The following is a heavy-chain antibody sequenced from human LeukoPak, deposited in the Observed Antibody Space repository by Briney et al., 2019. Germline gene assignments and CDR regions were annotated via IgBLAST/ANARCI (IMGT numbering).Heavy chain of an antibody. CDR3: VRTIRSSTKNYYFEY. CDR2: ISYDGSNK. CDR1: GFIFSGYA. D-gene: IGHD2-2*01. V-gene: IGHV3-30-3*01. Sequence: PGRFLRLSCAASGFIFSGYAMHWVRQAPGKGLEWVAVISYDGSNKYYADSVKGRFTISRDNSKNTLYLQMNSLRAEDTAVYYCVRTIRSSTKNYYFEYWGQGTLVTVSS. J-gene: IGHJ4*02.